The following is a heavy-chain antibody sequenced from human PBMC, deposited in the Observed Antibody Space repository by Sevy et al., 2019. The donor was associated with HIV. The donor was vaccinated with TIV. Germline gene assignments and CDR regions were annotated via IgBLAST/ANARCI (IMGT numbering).Heavy chain of an antibody. J-gene: IGHJ6*02. Sequence: GGSLRLSCAASGFTFSSYAMSWVRQAPGKGLEWVSAISGSGGSTYYADSVKGRFTISRDNSKNTLYLQMNSLRAEDTDVYYCAKDLCSSTSCSDTQYYYYYYGMDVWGQGTTVTVSS. CDR3: AKDLCSSTSCSDTQYYYYYYGMDV. CDR2: ISGSGGST. D-gene: IGHD2-2*01. CDR1: GFTFSSYA. V-gene: IGHV3-23*01.